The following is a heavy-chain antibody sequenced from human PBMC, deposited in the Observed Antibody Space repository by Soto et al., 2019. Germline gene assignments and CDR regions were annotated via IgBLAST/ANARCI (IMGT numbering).Heavy chain of an antibody. D-gene: IGHD4-17*01. J-gene: IGHJ4*02. CDR2: INHSGST. CDR1: GGSFSGYY. V-gene: IGHV4-34*01. CDR3: ARGPPTVTNTYFDY. Sequence: QVQLQQWGAGLLKPSETLSLTCAVYGGSFSGYYWSWIRQPPGKGLDWIGEINHSGSTNYNPSLKTRLTLSEDTYKNQYSLQLRSLPAADTAVYYCARGPPTVTNTYFDYWGQGTPVTVSP.